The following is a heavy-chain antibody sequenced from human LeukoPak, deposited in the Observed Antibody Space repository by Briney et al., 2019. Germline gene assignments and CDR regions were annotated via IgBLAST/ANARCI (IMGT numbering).Heavy chain of an antibody. V-gene: IGHV3-53*01. CDR1: GFTFSSYA. CDR2: IYSGGSP. J-gene: IGHJ3*01. D-gene: IGHD3-22*01. Sequence: GGTLTLSCAASGFTFSSYAMSWVRQAPGKGLEWVSVIYSGGSPDYADSAKGRFTISSDNSKNTLYLQMNSLRVEDTAVYYCARDGADNSGYYFGSLWGQGTMVTVSS. CDR3: ARDGADNSGYYFGSL.